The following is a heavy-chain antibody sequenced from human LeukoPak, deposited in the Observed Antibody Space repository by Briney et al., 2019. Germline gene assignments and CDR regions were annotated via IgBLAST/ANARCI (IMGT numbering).Heavy chain of an antibody. D-gene: IGHD2-21*02. CDR2: INHSGST. V-gene: IGHV4-34*01. CDR1: GGSFGGYY. CDR3: ARGDVVVTAITSNWYFDL. Sequence: SETLSLTCALYGGSFGGYYWSWIRQPPGKGLEWIGEINHSGSTNYNPSPKSRVTISVDTSKNQFSLKLSSVTAADTAVYYCARGDVVVTAITSNWYFDLWGRGTLVTVSS. J-gene: IGHJ2*01.